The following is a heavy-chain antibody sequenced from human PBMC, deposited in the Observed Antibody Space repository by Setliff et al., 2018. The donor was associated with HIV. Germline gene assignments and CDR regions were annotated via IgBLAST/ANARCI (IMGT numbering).Heavy chain of an antibody. CDR2: VTHSGRT. CDR3: ARMYSGYDWSPAGARTRYFDY. V-gene: IGHV4-34*01. J-gene: IGHJ4*02. D-gene: IGHD5-12*01. CDR1: GGSFSGYY. Sequence: ETLSLTCAVYGGSFSGYYWSWIRQPPGKGLEWIGEVTHSGRTNYNPSLKSRVTTSVDTSKNQFSLRLSSVAAADTAVYYCARMYSGYDWSPAGARTRYFDYWGQGTLVTVSS.